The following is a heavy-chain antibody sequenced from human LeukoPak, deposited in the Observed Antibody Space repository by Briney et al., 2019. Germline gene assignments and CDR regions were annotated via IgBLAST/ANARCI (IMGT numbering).Heavy chain of an antibody. D-gene: IGHD5-18*01. V-gene: IGHV3-64*01. CDR2: ISSNGGST. J-gene: IGHJ4*02. Sequence: GGSLRLSCAASGFIFSSYAMHWVRQAPGKGLEYVSAISSNGGSTYYANSVKGRFTISRDNSKNTLYVQMGSLRAEDMAVYYCARGRIQYSYGLVDYWGQGTLVTVSS. CDR3: ARGRIQYSYGLVDY. CDR1: GFIFSSYA.